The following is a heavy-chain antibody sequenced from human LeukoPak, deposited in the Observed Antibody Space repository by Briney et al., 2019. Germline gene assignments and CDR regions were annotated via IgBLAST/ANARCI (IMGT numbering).Heavy chain of an antibody. CDR3: ARGRSGTYYSSDDY. Sequence: PGGSLRLSCAASGFTFSSYSMNWVRQAPGKGLEWVSYISSGSSSIYYADSVKGRFTISRDNGKDSLYLQMNSLRDEDTAVYYCARGRSGTYYSSDDYWGQGTLVTVSS. CDR2: ISSGSSSI. CDR1: GFTFSSYS. V-gene: IGHV3-48*02. D-gene: IGHD3-10*01. J-gene: IGHJ4*02.